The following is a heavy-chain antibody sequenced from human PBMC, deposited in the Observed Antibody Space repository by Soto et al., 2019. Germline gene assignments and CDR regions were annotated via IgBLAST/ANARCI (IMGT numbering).Heavy chain of an antibody. J-gene: IGHJ1*01. D-gene: IGHD2-15*01. V-gene: IGHV1-46*01. Sequence: SGKVSFKASSYIFSAYSMHWVRQAPGQGLEWMGVVNPSGGSTNYAQKFQGRITMTRDTSTSTVYMDLSSLTSEDTAVYYCAREENCSDGICYSEYFQRWGQGTLVTVSS. CDR2: VNPSGGST. CDR3: AREENCSDGICYSEYFQR. CDR1: SYIFSAYS.